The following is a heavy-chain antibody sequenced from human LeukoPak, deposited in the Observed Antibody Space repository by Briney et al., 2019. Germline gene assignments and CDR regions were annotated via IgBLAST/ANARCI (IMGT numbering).Heavy chain of an antibody. CDR1: GYISTGNY. D-gene: IGHD6-13*01. CDR2: ISPISGIT. CDR3: AREVGYSTSYYGRFDP. J-gene: IGHJ5*02. V-gene: IGHV1-2*06. Sequence: GASVKVSFKGIGYISTGNYIHWVRQPPGQGLEGVGRISPISGITNYAQKSQSRVSITRDTSITTAYMELSRLTSDDTAVFYCAREVGYSTSYYGRFDPWGQGTLVTVSS.